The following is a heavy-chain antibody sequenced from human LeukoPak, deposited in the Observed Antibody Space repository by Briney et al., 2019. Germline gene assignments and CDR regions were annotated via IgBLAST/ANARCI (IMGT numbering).Heavy chain of an antibody. CDR2: ISGSGGST. D-gene: IGHD6-6*01. CDR3: AKSIAARPYYYYGMDV. CDR1: GFTFSSYA. Sequence: GGSLRLSCAASGFTFSSYAMGWVRQAPGKGLEWVSAISGSGGSTYYADSVKGRFTISRDNSKNTLYLQMNSLRAEDTAVYYCAKSIAARPYYYYGMDVWGQGTTVTVSS. J-gene: IGHJ6*02. V-gene: IGHV3-23*01.